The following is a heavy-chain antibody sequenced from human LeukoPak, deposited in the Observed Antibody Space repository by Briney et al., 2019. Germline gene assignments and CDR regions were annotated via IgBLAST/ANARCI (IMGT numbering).Heavy chain of an antibody. CDR2: FSGGGGST. CDR1: GFTFSSYA. Sequence: GGSLRLSCAASGFTFSSYAMTWVRQAPGKGLEWVSSFSGGGGSTYYADSVKGRFTISRDNSKNTLYLQMNSLRAEDTAVYYCAKGSSVYSSSADDYWGQGTLVTVSS. D-gene: IGHD6-6*01. CDR3: AKGSSVYSSSADDY. V-gene: IGHV3-23*01. J-gene: IGHJ4*02.